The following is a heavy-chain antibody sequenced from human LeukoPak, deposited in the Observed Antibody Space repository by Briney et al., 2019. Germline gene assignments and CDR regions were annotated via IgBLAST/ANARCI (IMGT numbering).Heavy chain of an antibody. Sequence: GGSLRLSCAASGFTFSSYSMNWVRQAPGKGLEWVSSISSSSSYIYYADSVKGRFTISRDNAKNSLYLQMNSLRAEGTAVYYCARWLAQQYYYYGMDVWGQGTTVTVSS. CDR1: GFTFSSYS. CDR3: ARWLAQQYYYYGMDV. D-gene: IGHD6-19*01. J-gene: IGHJ6*02. CDR2: ISSSSSYI. V-gene: IGHV3-21*01.